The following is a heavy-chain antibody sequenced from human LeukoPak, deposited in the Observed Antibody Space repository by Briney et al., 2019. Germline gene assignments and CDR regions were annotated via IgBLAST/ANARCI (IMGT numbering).Heavy chain of an antibody. D-gene: IGHD2-15*01. CDR1: GFTFSSYA. Sequence: GGSLRLSCAASGFTFSSYAMHWVRQAPGKGLEWVAVISYDGSNKYYADSVKGRFTISRDNSKNTLYLQMNSLRAEDTAVYYCASNIVVVVAATGDYWGRGTLVTVSS. CDR3: ASNIVVVVAATGDY. V-gene: IGHV3-30*04. CDR2: ISYDGSNK. J-gene: IGHJ4*02.